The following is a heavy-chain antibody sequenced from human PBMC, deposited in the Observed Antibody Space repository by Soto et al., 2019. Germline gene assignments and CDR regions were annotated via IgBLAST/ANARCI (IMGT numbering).Heavy chain of an antibody. V-gene: IGHV1-18*01. CDR2: ISAYNGNT. J-gene: IGHJ6*02. D-gene: IGHD2-15*01. CDR3: ATLGYCSGGRCSVHHQYFFGMDV. Sequence: ASVKVSCKASGYTFTSYGLSWVRQAPGQGLEWVGWISAYNGNTNYAPYLQGRVALTTDTSTNTGFMELRSLRSDDTAVYYCATLGYCSGGRCSVHHQYFFGMDVWGQGTTVTVSS. CDR1: GYTFTSYG.